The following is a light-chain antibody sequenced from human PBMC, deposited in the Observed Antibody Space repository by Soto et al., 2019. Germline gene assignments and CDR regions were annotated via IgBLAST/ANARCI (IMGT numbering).Light chain of an antibody. V-gene: IGKV1-12*01. CDR2: AVS. Sequence: DIQLTQPPSPVSASVGDRVSMISRASQGINNWLAWYQQKPGKAPELLIYAVSYLQSGVPSRFSGSGSGTDFTLTISSLQPEDFATYFCKQYSAFPLTFGGGTKVDIK. CDR1: QGINNW. CDR3: KQYSAFPLT. J-gene: IGKJ4*01.